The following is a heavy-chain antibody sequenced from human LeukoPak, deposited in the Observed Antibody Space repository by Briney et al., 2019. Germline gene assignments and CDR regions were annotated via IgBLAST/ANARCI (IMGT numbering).Heavy chain of an antibody. CDR3: ARDGGVSRNYYGNAVGSWFDP. Sequence: SVKVSCKASGGTFSSYAISWVRQAPGQGLEWMGGIIPIFGTANYAQKFQGRVTITADESTSTAYMELSSLRSEDTAVYYCARDGGVSRNYYGNAVGSWFDPWGQGTLVTVSS. V-gene: IGHV1-69*01. CDR2: IIPIFGTA. D-gene: IGHD1-26*01. J-gene: IGHJ5*02. CDR1: GGTFSSYA.